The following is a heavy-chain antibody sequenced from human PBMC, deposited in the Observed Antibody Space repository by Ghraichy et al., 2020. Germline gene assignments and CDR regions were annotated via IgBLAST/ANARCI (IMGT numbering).Heavy chain of an antibody. J-gene: IGHJ5*02. CDR3: ARSGATVVTRPETWWFDP. D-gene: IGHD4-23*01. Sequence: SVKVSCKASGGTFSSYAISWVRQAPGQGLEWMGGIIPIFGTANYAQKFQGRVTITADESTSTAYMELSSLRSEDTAVYYCARSGATVVTRPETWWFDPWGQGTLVTVSS. CDR2: IIPIFGTA. CDR1: GGTFSSYA. V-gene: IGHV1-69*13.